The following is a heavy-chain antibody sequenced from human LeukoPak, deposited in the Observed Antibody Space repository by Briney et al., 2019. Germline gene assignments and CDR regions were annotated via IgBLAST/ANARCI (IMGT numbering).Heavy chain of an antibody. CDR2: ISAYNGNT. CDR3: ARNYYGSGPGGAFDI. V-gene: IGHV1-18*01. CDR1: GYTFTSYG. Sequence: ASVKVSCKASGYTFTSYGISWVRQAPGQGLEWMGWISAYNGNTNYAQKLQGRVTMTTDTSTSTAYMELRSLRSDDTAVYYCARNYYGSGPGGAFDIWGQGTMVTVSS. D-gene: IGHD3-10*01. J-gene: IGHJ3*02.